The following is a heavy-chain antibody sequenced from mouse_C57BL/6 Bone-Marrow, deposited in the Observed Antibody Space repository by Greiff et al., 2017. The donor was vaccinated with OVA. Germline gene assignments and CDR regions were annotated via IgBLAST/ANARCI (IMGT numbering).Heavy chain of an antibody. CDR2: IDPETGGT. CDR1: GYTFTDYE. V-gene: IGHV1-15*01. Sequence: VPLHPPGAELVRPGASVTLSCKASGYTFTDYEMHWVKQTPVHGLEWIGAIDPETGGTAYNQKFKGKAILTADKSSSTAYMELRSLTSEDSAVYYCTRALYYGTPYYFDYWGQGTTLTVSS. D-gene: IGHD1-1*01. CDR3: TRALYYGTPYYFDY. J-gene: IGHJ2*01.